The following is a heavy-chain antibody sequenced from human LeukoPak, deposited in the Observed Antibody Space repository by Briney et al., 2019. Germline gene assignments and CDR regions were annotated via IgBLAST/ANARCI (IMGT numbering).Heavy chain of an antibody. CDR3: AKGRGYSYGYYYFDY. Sequence: GGSLRLSCAASGFTVSSNYMSWVRQAPGKGLEWVSVIYSGGSTYYADSVKGRFTISRDNSKNTLYLQMNSLRAEDTAVYYCAKGRGYSYGYYYFDYWGQGTLVTVSS. J-gene: IGHJ4*02. CDR2: IYSGGST. D-gene: IGHD5-18*01. CDR1: GFTVSSNY. V-gene: IGHV3-53*05.